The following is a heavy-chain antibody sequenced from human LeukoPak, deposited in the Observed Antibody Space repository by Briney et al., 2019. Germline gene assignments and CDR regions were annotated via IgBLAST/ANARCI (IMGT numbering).Heavy chain of an antibody. D-gene: IGHD3-22*01. CDR2: IKQDGSEK. Sequence: GRSLRLSCAPSGFTLGIYGIHWARSAPGRGLEWVAHIKQDGSEKYYVDSVKGRFTISRDNAKNLLYLQMNSLRAEDTAVYYCARDDPYYYDSSGLDYWGQGTLVTVSS. CDR1: GFTLGIYG. J-gene: IGHJ4*02. V-gene: IGHV3-7*01. CDR3: ARDDPYYYDSSGLDY.